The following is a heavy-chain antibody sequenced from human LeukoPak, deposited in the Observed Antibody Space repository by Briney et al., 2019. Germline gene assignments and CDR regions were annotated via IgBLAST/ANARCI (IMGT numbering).Heavy chain of an antibody. V-gene: IGHV1-69*06. D-gene: IGHD2/OR15-2a*01. CDR1: GGTFSSYA. J-gene: IGHJ4*02. CDR2: IIPIFGTA. CDR3: ARSKLTYAVDY. Sequence: ASVKVSCKVSGGTFSSYAISWVRQAPGQGLEWMGGIIPIFGTANYAQKFQGRVTITADKSTSTAYMELSSLRSEDTAVYYCARSKLTYAVDYWGQGTLVTVSS.